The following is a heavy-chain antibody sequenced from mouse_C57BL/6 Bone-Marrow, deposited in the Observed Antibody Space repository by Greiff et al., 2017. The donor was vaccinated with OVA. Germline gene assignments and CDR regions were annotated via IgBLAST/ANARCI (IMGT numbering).Heavy chain of an antibody. Sequence: VQLQQSGAELVKPGASVKLSCTASGFNIKDYYMHWVKQRTEQGLEWIGRIDPEDGETKYAPKFQGKVTITADTSSNTAYLHRSSLTSEDTAVYYCARTVVARDWYFDVWGTGTTVTVSS. CDR2: IDPEDGET. D-gene: IGHD1-1*01. J-gene: IGHJ1*03. CDR3: ARTVVARDWYFDV. CDR1: GFNIKDYY. V-gene: IGHV14-2*01.